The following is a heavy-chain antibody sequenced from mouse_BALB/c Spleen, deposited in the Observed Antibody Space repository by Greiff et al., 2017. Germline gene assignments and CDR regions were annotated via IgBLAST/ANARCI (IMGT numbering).Heavy chain of an antibody. J-gene: IGHJ4*01. V-gene: IGHV2-9*02. CDR3: ARDYGKRSYAMDY. Sequence: VQLQESGPGLVAPSQSLSITCTVSGFSLTSYGVHWVRQPPGKGLEWLGVIWAGGSTNYNSALMSRLSISKDNSKSQVFLKMNSLQTDDTAMYYCARDYGKRSYAMDYWGQGTSVTVSS. CDR1: GFSLTSYG. D-gene: IGHD2-1*01. CDR2: IWAGGST.